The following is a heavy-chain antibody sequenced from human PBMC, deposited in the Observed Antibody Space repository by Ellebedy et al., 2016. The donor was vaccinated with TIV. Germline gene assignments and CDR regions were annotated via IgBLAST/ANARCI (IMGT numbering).Heavy chain of an antibody. V-gene: IGHV3-21*01. CDR2: ISSSSSHI. Sequence: GESLKISCAASGFTFSSYAMSWVSQAPGKGLEWVSVISSSSSHIYYADSLRGRFTISRDNAKNSLFLQMDNLRADDTAVYYCARDPRPYLRYGHYDFWGQGTLVTVSS. CDR3: ARDPRPYLRYGHYDF. CDR1: GFTFSSYA. D-gene: IGHD3-9*01. J-gene: IGHJ4*02.